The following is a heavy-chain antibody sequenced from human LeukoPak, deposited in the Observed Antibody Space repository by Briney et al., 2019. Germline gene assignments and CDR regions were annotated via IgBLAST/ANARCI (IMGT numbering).Heavy chain of an antibody. CDR3: AKDEGSSVAGGYYFDS. CDR2: IGASGAGT. D-gene: IGHD6-19*01. CDR1: GFTFSNYA. V-gene: IGHV3-23*01. Sequence: GGSLRLSCAASGFTFSNYAMSWVRQAPGKGLEWISAIGASGAGTYYADSVKGRFTISKDKSKNTLFLQVDTLRAEDTAIYYCAKDEGSSVAGGYYFDSWGQGTLVTVSS. J-gene: IGHJ4*02.